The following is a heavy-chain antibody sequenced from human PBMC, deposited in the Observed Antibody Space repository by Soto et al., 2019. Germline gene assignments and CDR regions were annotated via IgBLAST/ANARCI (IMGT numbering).Heavy chain of an antibody. CDR2: IYSGGST. D-gene: IGHD2-2*02. CDR3: ARDCYRGPLDY. V-gene: IGHV3-53*01. J-gene: IGHJ4*02. Sequence: GGSLRLSCAASGFTVSSNYMSWVRQAPGKGLEWVSVIYSGGSTYYADSVKGRFTISRDNSKNTLYLQMNSLRAEDTAVYYCARDCYRGPLDYWGQGTLVTVSA. CDR1: GFTVSSNY.